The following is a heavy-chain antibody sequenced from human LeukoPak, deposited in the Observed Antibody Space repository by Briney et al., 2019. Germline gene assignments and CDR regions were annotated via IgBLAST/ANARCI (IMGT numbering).Heavy chain of an antibody. J-gene: IGHJ4*02. CDR1: GGSITGYY. Sequence: PSETLSLTCAVYGGSITGYYWSWIRQTPGRGVEWVGEIHYTGATSYNPSLKSRATISTDTSKNQFSLRLSSVTAADTAVYYCARGNILTGYCFDFWGQGALVTVSS. CDR3: ARGNILTGYCFDF. D-gene: IGHD3-9*01. V-gene: IGHV4-34*01. CDR2: IHYTGAT.